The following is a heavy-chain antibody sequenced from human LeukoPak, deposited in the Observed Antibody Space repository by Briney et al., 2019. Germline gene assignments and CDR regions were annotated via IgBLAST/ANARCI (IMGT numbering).Heavy chain of an antibody. V-gene: IGHV3-7*01. CDR3: ARDFRFLDDY. CDR2: IKQDGSEK. CDR1: GFTFSTYW. D-gene: IGHD3-3*01. J-gene: IGHJ4*02. Sequence: GGSLRLSCAASGFTFSTYWMTWVRQAPGKGLEWVANIKQDGSEKYYVDSVKGRFTISRDNAKNSLYLQMNSLRAEETAMYYCARDFRFLDDYWGQGTLVTVSS.